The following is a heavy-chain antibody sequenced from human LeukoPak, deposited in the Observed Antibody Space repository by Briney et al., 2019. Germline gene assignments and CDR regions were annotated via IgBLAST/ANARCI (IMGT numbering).Heavy chain of an antibody. D-gene: IGHD1-26*01. CDR2: IKEDGSEK. CDR1: GFTFSAHW. V-gene: IGHV3-7*01. J-gene: IGHJ4*02. Sequence: GGSLRLPCAASGFTFSAHWMTWVRQAPGKGLEWVANIKEDGSEKNHGDSVKGRFTISRDNAKNSLYLQMNSLRGEDTAVYYCARLRYSDYWGQGTLVTVSS. CDR3: ARLRYSDY.